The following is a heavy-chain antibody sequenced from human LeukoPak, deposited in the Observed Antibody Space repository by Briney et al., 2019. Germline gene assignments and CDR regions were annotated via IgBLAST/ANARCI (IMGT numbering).Heavy chain of an antibody. Sequence: GGSLRLSCAASRFTFSSYWMTWVRQAPGKGLEWVANIKQDGSQKNYVGSVKGRFTISRDKTKNSVYLKMNSLRAGDTAVYYCAREGGYGGVFDYWGQGTLVTVSS. CDR2: IKQDGSQK. V-gene: IGHV3-7*05. CDR3: AREGGYGGVFDY. J-gene: IGHJ4*02. CDR1: RFTFSSYW. D-gene: IGHD5-12*01.